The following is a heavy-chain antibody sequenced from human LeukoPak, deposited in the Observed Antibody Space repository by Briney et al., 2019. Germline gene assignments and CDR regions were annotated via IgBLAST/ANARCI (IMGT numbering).Heavy chain of an antibody. CDR3: ARYGSGSYSDDHFQH. D-gene: IGHD3-10*01. V-gene: IGHV4-39*01. J-gene: IGHJ1*01. CDR2: IYYSGST. CDR1: GGSISSSSYY. Sequence: PSETLSLTCTASGGSISSSSYYWGWIRQPPGKGLEWIGSIYYSGSTYYNPSLKSRVTISVDTSKNQFSLKLTSVTAADTAVYYCARYGSGSYSDDHFQHWGQGTLVTVSS.